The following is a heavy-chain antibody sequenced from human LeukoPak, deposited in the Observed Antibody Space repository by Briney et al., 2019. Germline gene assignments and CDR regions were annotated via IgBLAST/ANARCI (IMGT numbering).Heavy chain of an antibody. Sequence: SETLSLTCTVSGYSISSGYYWGWIRQPPGKGLEWIGSIYHSGSTYYNPSLKSRVTISVDTSKNQFSLKLSSVTAADTAVYYCARGTLADIKLDYWGQGTLVTVSS. D-gene: IGHD2-15*01. V-gene: IGHV4-38-2*02. CDR1: GYSISSGYY. J-gene: IGHJ4*02. CDR2: IYHSGST. CDR3: ARGTLADIKLDY.